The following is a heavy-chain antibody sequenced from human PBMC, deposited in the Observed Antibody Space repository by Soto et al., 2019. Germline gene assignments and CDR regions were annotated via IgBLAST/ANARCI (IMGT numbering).Heavy chain of an antibody. J-gene: IGHJ2*01. CDR1: GGSFSGYY. CDR2: INHSGST. CDR3: ARATDCSSTSCYRSYWYFDL. D-gene: IGHD2-2*01. V-gene: IGHV4-34*01. Sequence: QVQLQQWGAGLLKPSETLSLTCAVYGGSFSGYYWSWIRQPPGKGLEWIWEINHSGSTNYNPSLKSRVTISVDTSKNQFSLKLSSVTAADTAVYYCARATDCSSTSCYRSYWYFDLWGRGTLVTVSS.